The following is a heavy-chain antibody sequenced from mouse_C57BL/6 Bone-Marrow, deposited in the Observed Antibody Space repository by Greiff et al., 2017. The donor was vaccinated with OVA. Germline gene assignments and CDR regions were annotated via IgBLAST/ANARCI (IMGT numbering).Heavy chain of an antibody. CDR3: TTDSSGYVLFAY. V-gene: IGHV14-4*01. J-gene: IGHJ3*01. CDR2: IDPENGDT. D-gene: IGHD3-2*02. Sequence: VQLKQSGAELVRPGASVKLSCTASGFNIKDDYMHWVKQRPEQGLEWIGWIDPENGDTEYASKFQGKATITADTSSNTAYLQLSSLTSEDTAVDYCTTDSSGYVLFAYWGQGTLVTVSA. CDR1: GFNIKDDY.